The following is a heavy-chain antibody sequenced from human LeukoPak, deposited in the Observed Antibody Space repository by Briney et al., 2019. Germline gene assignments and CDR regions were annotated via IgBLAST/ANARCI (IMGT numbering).Heavy chain of an antibody. J-gene: IGHJ4*02. CDR1: GFTFSSYA. D-gene: IGHD3-22*01. V-gene: IGHV3-23*01. CDR2: ISGSGGST. Sequence: GGSLRLSCAGSGFTFSSYAMSWVRQAPGKGLEWVSAISGSGGSTYYADSVKGRFTISRDNSKNTLYLQMNSLRAEDTAVYYCAKDRSYYDSSGYYQNFDYWGQGTLVTVSS. CDR3: AKDRSYYDSSGYYQNFDY.